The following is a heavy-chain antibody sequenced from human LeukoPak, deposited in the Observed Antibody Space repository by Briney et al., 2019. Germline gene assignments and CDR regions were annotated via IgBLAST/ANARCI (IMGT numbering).Heavy chain of an antibody. CDR3: ARGHSIAAAAIDY. D-gene: IGHD6-13*01. Sequence: GGSLRLPCAASGLSVSTHGMHWVRQAPGKGLEWVAVIWYDGTNKYYADSVKGRFTISRDNSKNTVYLQMDSLRAEDTAVYYCARGHSIAAAAIDYWGQGTLVTVSS. CDR2: IWYDGTNK. V-gene: IGHV3-33*01. J-gene: IGHJ4*02. CDR1: GLSVSTHG.